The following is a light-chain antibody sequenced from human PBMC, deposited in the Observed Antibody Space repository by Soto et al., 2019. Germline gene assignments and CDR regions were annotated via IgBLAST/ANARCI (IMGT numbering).Light chain of an antibody. CDR2: DAS. J-gene: IGKJ4*01. Sequence: ILLTQFPVTLTLSPGQRATLSCRASQSVTTYLAWYQQSPGQTPRLLIYDASKRATGIPARFSGSGSGTDFTLTISGLEPEDSAVYYCQQRSTWPRRFGGGTKVQIK. V-gene: IGKV3-11*01. CDR3: QQRSTWPRR. CDR1: QSVTTY.